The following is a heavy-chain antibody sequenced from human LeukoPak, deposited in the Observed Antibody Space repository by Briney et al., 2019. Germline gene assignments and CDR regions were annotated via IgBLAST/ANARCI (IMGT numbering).Heavy chain of an antibody. CDR1: GFTFSNYA. CDR3: AKDRDYDILTGYSNDAFDI. Sequence: GGSLRLSCAASGFTFSNYAMSWVRQAPGKGLEWVSGISGSGSSTYYADSVKGRFTISRDNSKNTLYLQMNSLRAEDTAVYYCAKDRDYDILTGYSNDAFDIWGQGTMVTVSS. CDR2: ISGSGSST. D-gene: IGHD3-9*01. V-gene: IGHV3-23*01. J-gene: IGHJ3*02.